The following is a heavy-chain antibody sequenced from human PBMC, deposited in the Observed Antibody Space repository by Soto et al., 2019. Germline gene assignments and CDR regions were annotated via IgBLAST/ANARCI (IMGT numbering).Heavy chain of an antibody. Sequence: QVQLVESGGGVVQPGRSLRLSCAASGFTFSSYGMHWVRQAPGKGLEWGAVISYDGSNKYYADSVKGRFTISRDNSKNTLYLQMNSLRAEDTAVYYCAKVRGPGYYDSSGSFDYWGQGTLVTVSS. V-gene: IGHV3-30*18. CDR1: GFTFSSYG. D-gene: IGHD3-22*01. CDR3: AKVRGPGYYDSSGSFDY. CDR2: ISYDGSNK. J-gene: IGHJ4*02.